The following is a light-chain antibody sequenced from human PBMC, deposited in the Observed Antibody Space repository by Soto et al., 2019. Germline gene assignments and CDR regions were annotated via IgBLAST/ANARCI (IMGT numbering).Light chain of an antibody. J-gene: IGKJ5*01. CDR2: GAS. V-gene: IGKV3-15*01. CDR1: QSVSSS. Sequence: EIVLTQSPGTLSLSPGGRATLSCRARQSVSSSFLAWYQQKPVQAPRLLIYGASTRATGIPARFSGSGSGTEFTLTISSLQSEDFAVYYCPQYNNWPPITFGQGTRLEIK. CDR3: PQYNNWPPIT.